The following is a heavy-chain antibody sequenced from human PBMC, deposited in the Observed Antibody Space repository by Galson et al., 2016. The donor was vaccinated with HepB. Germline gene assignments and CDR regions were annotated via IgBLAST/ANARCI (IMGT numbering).Heavy chain of an antibody. CDR3: ATVSFRTLGY. CDR1: AISSGYYH. CDR2: FSNSGDT. V-gene: IGHV4-39*07. J-gene: IGHJ4*02. Sequence: SETLSLTCTVSAISSGYYHWAFIRQPPGKGLEWNGSFSNSGDTFYNPSLQSRVTMSRDTSKNQSSVSLSSVTAADTAVYFCATVSFRTLGYWGQGTLVTVSS.